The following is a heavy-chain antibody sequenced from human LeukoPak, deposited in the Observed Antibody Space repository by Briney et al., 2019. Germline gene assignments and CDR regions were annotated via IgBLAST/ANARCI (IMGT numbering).Heavy chain of an antibody. V-gene: IGHV4-59*01. D-gene: IGHD3-9*01. CDR1: GGSMNNYY. J-gene: IGHJ4*02. CDR3: ARADSDYDILTGYIPAPFDY. Sequence: SSETLSLTCTVSGGSMNNYYWTWIRQPPGKGLEWIGYIYYSGSTNYNPSLKSRVTISVDTSKNQFSLKLSSVTAADTAVYCARADSDYDILTGYIPAPFDYWGQGTLVTVSS. CDR2: IYYSGST.